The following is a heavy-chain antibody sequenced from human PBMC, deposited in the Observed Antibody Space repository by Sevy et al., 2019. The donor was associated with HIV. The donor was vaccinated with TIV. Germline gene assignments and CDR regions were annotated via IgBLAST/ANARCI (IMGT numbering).Heavy chain of an antibody. CDR1: GFTFSSYS. CDR3: ARAKSTSSGYPPSRRINWFDP. J-gene: IGHJ5*02. V-gene: IGHV3-21*01. CDR2: ISSSSSYI. Sequence: GGSLRLSCAASGFTFSSYSMNWVRQAPGKGLEWVSSISSSSSYIYYADSVKGRFTISRDNAKNSLYLQMNSLRAEDTAVYYCARAKSTSSGYPPSRRINWFDPWGQGTLVTVSS. D-gene: IGHD3-22*01.